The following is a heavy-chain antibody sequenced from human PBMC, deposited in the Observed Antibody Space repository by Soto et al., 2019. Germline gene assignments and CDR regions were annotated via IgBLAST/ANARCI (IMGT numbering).Heavy chain of an antibody. CDR3: ARDRGVAAAANYYYYMDV. CDR1: GFTFSSYW. J-gene: IGHJ6*03. Sequence: GGSLRLSCAASGFTFSSYWMSWVRQAPGKGLEWVANIKQDGSEKYYVDSGKGRFTISRDNAKNSLYLQMNSLRAEDTAVYYCARDRGVAAAANYYYYMDVWGKGTTVTVSS. CDR2: IKQDGSEK. V-gene: IGHV3-7*03. D-gene: IGHD6-13*01.